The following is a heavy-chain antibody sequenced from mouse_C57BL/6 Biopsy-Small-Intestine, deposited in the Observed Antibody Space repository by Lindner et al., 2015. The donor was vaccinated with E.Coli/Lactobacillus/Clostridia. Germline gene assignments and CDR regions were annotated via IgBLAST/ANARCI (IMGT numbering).Heavy chain of an antibody. V-gene: IGHV2-6*01. CDR3: ASHRPDMSHYVGTMDY. CDR2: YGVLEDT. D-gene: IGHD1-1*01. CDR1: GFSLTSYG. J-gene: IGHJ4*01. Sequence: VQLQESGPGLVAPSQSLSITCTVSGFSLTSYGVDWARQSTEERVWEWAGSKYGVLEDTNYNSALKSRLSISKDNSKSQVFLKMNSLQTDDTAMYYCASHRPDMSHYVGTMDYWGQGTSVTVSS.